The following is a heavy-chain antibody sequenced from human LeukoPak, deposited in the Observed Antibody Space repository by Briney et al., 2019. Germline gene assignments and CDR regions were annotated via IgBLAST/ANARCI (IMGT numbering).Heavy chain of an antibody. J-gene: IGHJ4*02. Sequence: PGGSLRLSCAASGFTFSAYAMSWVRQAPGKGLEWVSAISPSDGSTYYADSVKGRFTVSRDNSKNTLYLQMNSLRAEDTAVYYCAKGYDPFDYWGQGTLVTVSS. CDR2: ISPSDGST. CDR1: GFTFSAYA. CDR3: AKGYDPFDY. D-gene: IGHD2-15*01. V-gene: IGHV3-23*01.